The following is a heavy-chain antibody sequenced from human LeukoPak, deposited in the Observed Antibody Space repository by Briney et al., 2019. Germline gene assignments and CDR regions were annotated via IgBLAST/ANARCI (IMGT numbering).Heavy chain of an antibody. V-gene: IGHV1-46*01. Sequence: ASVKVSCKASGYTFTSYSVHWVRQGPGQGLEWMGVIDPGGGSTTYAQNFHKRVTMTSDTSTSTVYMDLSSLISDDTAVYYCARGYSSGWYFLGYWGQGTQVTVSS. J-gene: IGHJ4*02. CDR3: ARGYSSGWYFLGY. CDR1: GYTFTSYS. D-gene: IGHD6-19*01. CDR2: IDPGGGST.